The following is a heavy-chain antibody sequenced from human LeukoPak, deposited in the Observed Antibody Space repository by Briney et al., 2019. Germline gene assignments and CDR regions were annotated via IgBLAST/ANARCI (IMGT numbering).Heavy chain of an antibody. D-gene: IGHD3-22*01. CDR2: IYYSGST. J-gene: IGHJ4*02. CDR3: TRTSDSSGYYFDY. V-gene: IGHV4-39*07. CDR1: GGSISSSSYY. Sequence: SETLSLTCTVSGGSISSSSYYWGWIRQPPGKGLEWIGSIYYSGSTYYNPSLKSRVTISVDTSKNQFSLKLSSVTAADTAVYYCTRTSDSSGYYFDYWGQGTLVTVSS.